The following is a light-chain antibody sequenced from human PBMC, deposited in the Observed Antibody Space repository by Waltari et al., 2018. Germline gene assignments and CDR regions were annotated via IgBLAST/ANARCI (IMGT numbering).Light chain of an antibody. CDR3: ATWDDSLTNYV. CDR2: RNH. Sequence: QSVMTQPPSASGTPGQTVTISCSGGTSNIGSNYVYWYQQLPGTAPKLIVYRNHQRPSGCPDRFSGSKSGASASLAISGLQSEDEGDYYCATWDDSLTNYVFGTGTKVTV. V-gene: IGLV1-47*01. CDR1: TSNIGSNY. J-gene: IGLJ1*01.